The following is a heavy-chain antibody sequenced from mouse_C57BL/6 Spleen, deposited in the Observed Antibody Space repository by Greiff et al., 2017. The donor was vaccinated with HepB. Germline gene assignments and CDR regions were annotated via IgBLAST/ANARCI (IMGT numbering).Heavy chain of an antibody. CDR3: ARGGSYRYFDY. V-gene: IGHV1-80*01. Sequence: QVQLQQSGAELVKPGASVKISCKASGYAFSSYWMTWVKQRPGQGLEWIGHIYPGDGDTNYNGKFKGKATLTADKSSSTAYMQLSSLTSEDSAVYFCARGGSYRYFDYWGQGTTLTVSA. D-gene: IGHD1-1*01. CDR1: GYAFSSYW. CDR2: IYPGDGDT. J-gene: IGHJ2*01.